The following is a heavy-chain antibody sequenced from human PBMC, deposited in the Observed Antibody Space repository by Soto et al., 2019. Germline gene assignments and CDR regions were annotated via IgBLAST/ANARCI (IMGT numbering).Heavy chain of an antibody. CDR3: ARDWYYYDSRNRGYYYGMDV. J-gene: IGHJ6*02. Sequence: SETLSLTCTVSGGYISSYYWSWIRQPTGKGLEWIGYIYYSGSTNYNPSLKSRVTISVDTSKNQFSLKLSSVTAADTAVYYCARDWYYYDSRNRGYYYGMDVWGQGTTVTVSS. V-gene: IGHV4-59*01. D-gene: IGHD3-22*01. CDR2: IYYSGST. CDR1: GGYISSYY.